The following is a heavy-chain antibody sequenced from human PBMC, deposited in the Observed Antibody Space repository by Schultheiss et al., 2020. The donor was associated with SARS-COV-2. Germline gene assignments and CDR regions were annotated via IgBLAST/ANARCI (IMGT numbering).Heavy chain of an antibody. CDR3: ARGPRNWFDP. Sequence: SETLSLTCAVSGYSISSTNWWSWVRQPPGKGLEWIGYIYYSGSTNYNPSLKSRVTISVDTSKNQFSLKLSSVTAADTAVYYCARGPRNWFDPWGQGTLVTVSS. CDR1: GYSISSTNW. V-gene: IGHV4-4*02. J-gene: IGHJ5*02. CDR2: IYYSGST.